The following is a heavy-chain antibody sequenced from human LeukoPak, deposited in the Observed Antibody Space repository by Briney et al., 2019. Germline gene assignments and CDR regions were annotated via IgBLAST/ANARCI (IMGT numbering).Heavy chain of an antibody. Sequence: SKTLSLTCTVSGGSISSFYWSWIRQSPVKGLEWIGYIFPSGSAFYNPSLESRVTISQDTSENQFSLRLSSVTAADTAVYYCARRNHYFYYMDVWGKGTTVTVSS. D-gene: IGHD1-14*01. CDR2: IFPSGSA. J-gene: IGHJ6*03. V-gene: IGHV4-4*09. CDR3: ARRNHYFYYMDV. CDR1: GGSISSFY.